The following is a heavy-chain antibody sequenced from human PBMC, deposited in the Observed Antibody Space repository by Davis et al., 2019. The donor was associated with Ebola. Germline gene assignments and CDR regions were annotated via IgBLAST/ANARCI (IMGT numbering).Heavy chain of an antibody. V-gene: IGHV3-11*01. CDR2: ISSSGSTI. D-gene: IGHD1-14*01. J-gene: IGHJ6*02. CDR3: ARSLRQPTARRGYYYYGMDV. Sequence: GGSLRLSCTAPGFTFGDYAMSWIRQAPGKGLEWVSYISSSGSTIYYADSVKGRFTISRDNAKNSLYLQMNSLRAEDTAVYYCARSLRQPTARRGYYYYGMDVWGQGTTVTVSS. CDR1: GFTFGDYA.